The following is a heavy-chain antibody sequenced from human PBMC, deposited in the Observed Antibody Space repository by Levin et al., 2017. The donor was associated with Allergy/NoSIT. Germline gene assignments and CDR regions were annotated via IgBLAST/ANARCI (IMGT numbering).Heavy chain of an antibody. CDR2: FCYSRGT. J-gene: IGHJ3*02. Sequence: SQTLSLTCAVSGGSISSSSYCWAWIRQPPGKGLEWIGSFCYSRGTYYNPSLNSRVTISVDTSKSQLSLGLNSVTAADTGVYYCARVDCTGGRCSPEAFDIWGQGTRVTVSS. CDR1: GGSISSSSYC. V-gene: IGHV4-39*01. CDR3: ARVDCTGGRCSPEAFDI. D-gene: IGHD2-15*01.